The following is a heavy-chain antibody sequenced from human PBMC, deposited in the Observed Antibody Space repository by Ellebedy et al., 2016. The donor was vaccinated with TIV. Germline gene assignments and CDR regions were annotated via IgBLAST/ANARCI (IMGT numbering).Heavy chain of an antibody. CDR3: GRAREPGYFAYYYYGMDV. J-gene: IGHJ6*02. V-gene: IGHV3-66*01. CDR2: IYDSGAT. D-gene: IGHD3-9*01. Sequence: GESLKISCAASGLTFSIYDMSWVRQSPGKGLEWVSLIYDSGATRYADSVKGRFTISRDNSKNTLYLQMNNLRVEDTAVYYCGRAREPGYFAYYYYGMDVWGQGTTVTVSS. CDR1: GLTFSIYD.